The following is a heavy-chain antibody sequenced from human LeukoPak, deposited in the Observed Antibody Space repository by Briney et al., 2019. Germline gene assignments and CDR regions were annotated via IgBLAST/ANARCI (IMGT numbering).Heavy chain of an antibody. CDR3: ARHFFDWFRMKWFDP. V-gene: IGHV4-61*02. J-gene: IGHJ5*02. D-gene: IGHD3-9*01. CDR1: GGSISSGSYY. Sequence: SETLSLTCTVSGGSISSGSYYWSWIRQPAGKGLEWIGRIYSSGSTNYNPSLKSRVTISADTSENQFSLKLSSVTAADTAVYYCARHFFDWFRMKWFDPWGQGTLVTVSS. CDR2: IYSSGST.